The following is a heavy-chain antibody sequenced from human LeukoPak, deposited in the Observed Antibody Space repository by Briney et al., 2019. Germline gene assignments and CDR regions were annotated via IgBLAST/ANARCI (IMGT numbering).Heavy chain of an antibody. V-gene: IGHV1-2*02. J-gene: IGHJ4*02. CDR3: VPSNNVYYFDY. D-gene: IGHD1/OR15-1a*01. Sequence: ASVKVSCKTSGYTFTGYYMHWVRQAPGQGLEWMGWINPKSGGTSYPQKFQGRVSMTRDTSISTAYMELSRLRSDDTAVYYCVPSNNVYYFDYRGPGTPGTVSS. CDR2: INPKSGGT. CDR1: GYTFTGYY.